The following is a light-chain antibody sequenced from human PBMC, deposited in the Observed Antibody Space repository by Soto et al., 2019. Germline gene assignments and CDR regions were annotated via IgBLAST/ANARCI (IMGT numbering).Light chain of an antibody. CDR1: SSNIGSNT. CDR2: SNN. V-gene: IGLV1-44*01. CDR3: AAWDDSLNGYV. J-gene: IGLJ1*01. Sequence: QSVLTQPPLASGTPGQRVTISCSGSSSNIGSNTVNWYQQLPGTAPKLLIYSNNQRTLGVPDRFSGYKSGTSASLAISGLQSEDEADYYCAAWDDSLNGYVFGTGTQLTVL.